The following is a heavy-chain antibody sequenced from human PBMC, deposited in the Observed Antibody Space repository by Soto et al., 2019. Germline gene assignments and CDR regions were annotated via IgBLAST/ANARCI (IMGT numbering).Heavy chain of an antibody. J-gene: IGHJ4*02. CDR3: VRPLVGDKGTDS. V-gene: IGHV3-30*14. D-gene: IGHD1-26*01. CDR1: EFTFGNYA. CDR2: ISYGSSNK. Sequence: WGSLLISSASSEFTFGNYAMRWVRQAPGKGLDLVEVISYGSSNKNYADSVNGRFTISIDNSKNTLYLQMNSLRAEDTSVYYCVRPLVGDKGTDSWGQGTLVTVSS.